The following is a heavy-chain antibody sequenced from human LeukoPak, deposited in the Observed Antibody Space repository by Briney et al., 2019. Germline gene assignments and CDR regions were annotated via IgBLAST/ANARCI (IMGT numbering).Heavy chain of an antibody. CDR2: IYYSGST. Sequence: SETLSLTCTVSGGSISSGDYYWSWIRQPPGKGLEWIGYIYYSGSTYYNPSLKSRVTISVDTSKNQFSLKLSSVTAADTAVYYCASLITMVRGVMRGNWFDPWGQGTLVTVSS. J-gene: IGHJ5*02. D-gene: IGHD3-10*01. CDR3: ASLITMVRGVMRGNWFDP. CDR1: GGSISSGDYY. V-gene: IGHV4-30-4*01.